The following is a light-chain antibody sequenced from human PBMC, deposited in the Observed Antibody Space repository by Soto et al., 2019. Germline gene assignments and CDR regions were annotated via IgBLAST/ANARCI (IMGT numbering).Light chain of an antibody. CDR3: QKSYSTPLT. CDR2: AES. V-gene: IGKV1-39*01. CDR1: QSISSY. Sequence: IQLTQSPSSLSASVGDRVTITCRASQSISSYLNWYQQKPGKAPKILIYAESSLQSGVPSRLSGSGSGTDLTLTISSLQPEDFATYYCQKSYSTPLTCGGGTKVDIK. J-gene: IGKJ4*01.